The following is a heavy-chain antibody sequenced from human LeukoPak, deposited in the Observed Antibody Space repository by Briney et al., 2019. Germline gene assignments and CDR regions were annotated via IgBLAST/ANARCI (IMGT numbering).Heavy chain of an antibody. CDR2: IVTAGDT. CDR3: ARGADYSSSWYRESDAFDI. D-gene: IGHD6-13*01. Sequence: PGGSLSLSCAASGFTFSSYDMQWVRRATGGDLEWVSAIVTAGDTYYPGSVKGRFTISRENAKNSFYLQMNNLRAGDTAVYYCARGADYSSSWYRESDAFDIWGQGTLVTVSS. CDR1: GFTFSSYD. J-gene: IGHJ3*02. V-gene: IGHV3-13*04.